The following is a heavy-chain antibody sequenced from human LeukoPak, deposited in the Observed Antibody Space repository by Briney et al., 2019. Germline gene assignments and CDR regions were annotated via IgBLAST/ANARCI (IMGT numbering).Heavy chain of an antibody. Sequence: SETLSLTCTVSGGSISSYYWSWIRQPPGKGLEWIGYIYYSGSTNYNPSLKSRVTISVDMSKNQFSLKLSSVTAADTAVYYCARMSYYYYYMDVWGKGTTVTVSS. CDR1: GGSISSYY. CDR3: ARMSYYYYYMDV. CDR2: IYYSGST. J-gene: IGHJ6*03. V-gene: IGHV4-59*01.